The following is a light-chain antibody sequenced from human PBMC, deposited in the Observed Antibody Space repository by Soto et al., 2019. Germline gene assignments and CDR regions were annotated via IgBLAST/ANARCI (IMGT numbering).Light chain of an antibody. J-gene: IGKJ1*01. CDR2: AAS. CDR1: QSISSY. Sequence: IQMPQSPSSLSAFVGDRVPITSRASQSISSYLNWYQQKPGKAPKLLIYAASSLQSGVPSRFSGSGSGTDFTLTISSLQPEDFATYYCQQSYSTPITFGQGTKVDIK. V-gene: IGKV1-39*01. CDR3: QQSYSTPIT.